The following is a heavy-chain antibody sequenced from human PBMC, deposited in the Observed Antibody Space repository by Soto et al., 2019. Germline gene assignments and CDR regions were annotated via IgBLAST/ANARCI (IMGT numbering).Heavy chain of an antibody. CDR1: GFTFTSYV. CDR2: ISGGGSTA. D-gene: IGHD4-17*01. V-gene: IGHV3-23*01. CDR3: ARSLEGTTVTNWFDP. J-gene: IGHJ5*02. Sequence: EVQLLESGGGLVQRGGSQRLSCAASGFTFTSYVMSWVRQAPGKGLEWVAGISGGGSTAFYADSVKGRFTISRDNAKNTVVLQMDSLRAEDTAIYYCARSLEGTTVTNWFDPWGQGALVTVSS.